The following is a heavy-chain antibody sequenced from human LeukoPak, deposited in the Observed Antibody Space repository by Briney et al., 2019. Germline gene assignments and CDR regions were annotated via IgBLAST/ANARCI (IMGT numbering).Heavy chain of an antibody. Sequence: GGSLRLPCAASGYTFSRYWMSWVRQAPGKGLEWVADIKEDGNEKHYVDSVKGRFFISRDNAENSLRLQMNSLRVEDTAMYYCARDLGFCTNGVCYSVYDYWGQGTLVTVSS. D-gene: IGHD2-8*01. V-gene: IGHV3-7*01. CDR3: ARDLGFCTNGVCYSVYDY. CDR2: IKEDGNEK. CDR1: GYTFSRYW. J-gene: IGHJ4*02.